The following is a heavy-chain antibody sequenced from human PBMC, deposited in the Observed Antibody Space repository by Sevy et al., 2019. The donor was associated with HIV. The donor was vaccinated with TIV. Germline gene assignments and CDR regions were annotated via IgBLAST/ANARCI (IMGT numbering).Heavy chain of an antibody. J-gene: IGHJ4*02. CDR1: GFTFSDYY. Sequence: GGSLRLSCAASGFTFSDYYLSWIRQAPGKGLEWVSYISGTSRYINYADSLKGRFTISRDNAKNSLYLQMNSLKGEDTAVCYCARRSSSWDYFEYWGQGTLVTVSS. D-gene: IGHD6-13*01. V-gene: IGHV3-11*06. CDR3: ARRSSSWDYFEY. CDR2: ISGTSRYI.